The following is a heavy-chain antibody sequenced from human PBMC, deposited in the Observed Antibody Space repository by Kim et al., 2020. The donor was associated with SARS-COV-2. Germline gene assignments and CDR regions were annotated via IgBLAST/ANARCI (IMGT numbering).Heavy chain of an antibody. CDR1: GGSISSYY. D-gene: IGHD2-15*01. Sequence: SETLSLTCTVSGGSISSYYWSWIRQPPGKGLEWIGYIYYSGSTNYNPSLKSRVTISVDTSKNQFSLKLSSVTAADTAVYYCARDPGGYGGRTFDIWGQGTMVTVSS. V-gene: IGHV4-59*01. CDR2: IYYSGST. J-gene: IGHJ3*02. CDR3: ARDPGGYGGRTFDI.